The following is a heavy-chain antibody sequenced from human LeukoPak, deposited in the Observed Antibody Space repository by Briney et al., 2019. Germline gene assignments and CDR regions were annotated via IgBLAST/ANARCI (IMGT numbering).Heavy chain of an antibody. CDR2: IYHSGTT. J-gene: IGHJ4*02. D-gene: IGHD1-26*01. V-gene: IGHV4-38-2*02. CDR3: AREIGGGTYSGADY. CDR1: GYSISSGYY. Sequence: SETLSLTCAVSGYSISSGYYWGWIRQSPGKRLEWIGGIYHSGTTYYNPSLKSRVTVSVDRSRNQFSLNLTSVTAADTAVFYCAREIGGGTYSGADYWGQGTLVTVSS.